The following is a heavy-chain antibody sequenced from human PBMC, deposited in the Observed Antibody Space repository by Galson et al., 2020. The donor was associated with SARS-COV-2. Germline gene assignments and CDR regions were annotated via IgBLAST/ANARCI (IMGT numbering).Heavy chain of an antibody. CDR1: GGSFSGYY. J-gene: IGHJ6*02. Sequence: SQASETLSLTCAVYGGSFSGYYWSWIRQPPGRGLEWIGEINGSGSTKYNPSLKSRVTISIDTSKNQFSLKLSSVTAAETAVYYCARIFMARATLYKYDAMDVWGQGTTVTVSS. V-gene: IGHV4-34*01. CDR3: ARIFMARATLYKYDAMDV. D-gene: IGHD3-10*01. CDR2: INGSGST.